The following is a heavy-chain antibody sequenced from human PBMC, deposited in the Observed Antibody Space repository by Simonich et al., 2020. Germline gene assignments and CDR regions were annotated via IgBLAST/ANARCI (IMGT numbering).Heavy chain of an antibody. V-gene: IGHV1-18*01. CDR1: GYTFTSYG. D-gene: IGHD2-15*01. Sequence: QVQLVQSGAEVKKPGASVKVSCKASGYTFTSYGISWVLQAPGQGLEWMGWISAYKGNTNYAQKLQGRVTMTTDTSTSTAYMELRSLRSDDTAVYYCARASRGTWWYYYFDYWGQGTLVTVSS. J-gene: IGHJ4*02. CDR2: ISAYKGNT. CDR3: ARASRGTWWYYYFDY.